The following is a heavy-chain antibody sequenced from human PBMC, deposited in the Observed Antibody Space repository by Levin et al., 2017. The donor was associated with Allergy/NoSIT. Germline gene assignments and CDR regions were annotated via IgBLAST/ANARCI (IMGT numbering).Heavy chain of an antibody. D-gene: IGHD3-16*01. CDR2: IDTGAET. CDR1: GFPFSSYD. Sequence: PSGGSLRLSCTASGFPFSSYDMHWVRQAAGEGLEWVSAIDTGAETYYPGSVKGRFFVSRDNAENSLYLQMNSLRAGDTAVYFCVREAGGDNNIDPFDHWGQGTLVTVSS. V-gene: IGHV3-13*04. CDR3: VREAGGDNNIDPFDH. J-gene: IGHJ4*02.